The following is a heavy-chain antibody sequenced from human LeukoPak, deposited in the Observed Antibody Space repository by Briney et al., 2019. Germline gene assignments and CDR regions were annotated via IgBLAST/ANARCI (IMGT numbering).Heavy chain of an antibody. CDR2: IIPILGIA. Sequence: SVKVSCKASGGTFSSYTISWVRQAPGQGLEWMGRIIPILGIANYAQKFQGRVTITADKSTSTAYMELSSLRSEDTAEYYCASTADAIVVVPAYWGQGTLVTVSS. CDR3: ASTADAIVVVPAY. V-gene: IGHV1-69*02. J-gene: IGHJ4*02. CDR1: GGTFSSYT. D-gene: IGHD2-2*01.